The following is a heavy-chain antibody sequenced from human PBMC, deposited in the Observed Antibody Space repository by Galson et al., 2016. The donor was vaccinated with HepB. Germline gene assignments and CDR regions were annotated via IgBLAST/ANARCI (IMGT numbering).Heavy chain of an antibody. CDR3: ARHVRGRSGARPFGTRTPFDY. Sequence: SETLSLTCAVYGGSFTGYYWSWIRQPPGKGLEWIGEIDHFRDTDYIPSLKSRVTISLDTSKNQFSLNLRSVTAADTALYYCARHVRGRSGARPFGTRTPFDYWSQGTQVTVSS. D-gene: IGHD2-15*01. J-gene: IGHJ4*02. CDR2: IDHFRDT. V-gene: IGHV4-34*01. CDR1: GGSFTGYY.